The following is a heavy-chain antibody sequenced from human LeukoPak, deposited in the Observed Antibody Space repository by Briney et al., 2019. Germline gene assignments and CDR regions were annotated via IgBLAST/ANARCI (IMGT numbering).Heavy chain of an antibody. Sequence: KSSETLSLTCSVSGDSISNGHYYWGWIRQPPGKGLEWIGEINHIGSTAYNPSLKSRVTVSEDTSKNQFSLKLSSVTATDTAVYYCARTPTALVRGGYYFDNWGQGTLVTVSS. CDR3: ARTPTALVRGGYYFDN. J-gene: IGHJ4*02. CDR1: GDSISNGHYY. CDR2: INHIGST. V-gene: IGHV4-39*07. D-gene: IGHD6-6*01.